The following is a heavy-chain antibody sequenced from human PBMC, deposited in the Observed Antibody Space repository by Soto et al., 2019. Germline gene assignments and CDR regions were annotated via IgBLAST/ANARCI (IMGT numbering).Heavy chain of an antibody. CDR3: AATRGSYRPFDY. J-gene: IGHJ4*02. Sequence: ASVKLSCKISGYTFTRYCMHWVLQAPGQGLEWMGIINPSGGSTSYAQKFQGRVTMTRDTSTSTVYMELSSLRSEDTAVYYCAATRGSYRPFDYWGQGNLVTGSS. CDR2: INPSGGST. D-gene: IGHD3-16*02. V-gene: IGHV1-46*01. CDR1: GYTFTRYC.